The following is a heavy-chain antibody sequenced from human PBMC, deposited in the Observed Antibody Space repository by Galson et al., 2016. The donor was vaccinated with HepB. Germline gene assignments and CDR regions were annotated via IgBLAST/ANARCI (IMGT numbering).Heavy chain of an antibody. Sequence: SLRLSCAASGFTFSSYAMHWVRQAPGKGLEWVAVTSFDGRNRYYADSVKGRFTISRDNSKNTLYLQMNSLRAEDTAVYYCTKGTHDDFWSGYNNWFDPWGQGTLVTVSS. CDR2: TSFDGRNR. D-gene: IGHD3-3*01. CDR1: GFTFSSYA. CDR3: TKGTHDDFWSGYNNWFDP. V-gene: IGHV3-30*04. J-gene: IGHJ5*02.